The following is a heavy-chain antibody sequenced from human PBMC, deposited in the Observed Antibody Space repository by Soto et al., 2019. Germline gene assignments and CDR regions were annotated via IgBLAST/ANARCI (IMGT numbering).Heavy chain of an antibody. V-gene: IGHV4-39*07. CDR2: IYYGGNT. Sequence: SETLSLTCAVSGVSINSNYFWGWIRQPPGRGLEWIGSIYYGGNTYYNPSLKSQVTISVNTSKNQFSLKLSLRSDDTAVYYCAREYYYGSGPWYWGQGTLVTVSS. CDR1: GVSINSNYF. D-gene: IGHD3-10*01. J-gene: IGHJ4*02. CDR3: AREYYYGSGPWY.